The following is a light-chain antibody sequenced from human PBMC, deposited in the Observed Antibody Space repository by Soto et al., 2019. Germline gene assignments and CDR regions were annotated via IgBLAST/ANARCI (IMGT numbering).Light chain of an antibody. V-gene: IGLV1-40*01. CDR3: QSSDSRLSGSDV. Sequence: QSVLTQPPSVSGAPGQRVTISCTGSSSNIGAGYDVNWYQQLPGTAPKLLIFGDSNRPSGVPDRFSGSKSGTSASLAITGPRAADEADYYCQSSDSRLSGSDVFGTGTKLTVL. J-gene: IGLJ1*01. CDR2: GDS. CDR1: SSNIGAGYD.